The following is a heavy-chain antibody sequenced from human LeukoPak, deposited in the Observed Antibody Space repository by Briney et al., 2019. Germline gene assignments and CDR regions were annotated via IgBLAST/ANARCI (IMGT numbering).Heavy chain of an antibody. CDR2: ISSSSSYI. Sequence: GSLRLSCAASGFTFSSYSMNWVRQAPGKGLEWVSSISSSSSYIYYADSVKGRFTISRDNAKNSLYLQMNSLRAEDTAVYYCARVERITIFNYYYYMDVWGKGTTVTVSS. CDR1: GFTFSSYS. D-gene: IGHD3-3*01. J-gene: IGHJ6*03. V-gene: IGHV3-21*01. CDR3: ARVERITIFNYYYYMDV.